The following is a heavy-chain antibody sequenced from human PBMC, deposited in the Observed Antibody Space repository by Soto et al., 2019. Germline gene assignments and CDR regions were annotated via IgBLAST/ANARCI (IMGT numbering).Heavy chain of an antibody. Sequence: QVQLVESGGGVVQPGRSLRLSCAASGFTFSSYGMHWVRQAPGKGLEWVAVISYDGSNKYYADSVKGRFTISRDNSKNTLYLQMNCLRAEDTAVYYCAKGDYYDSGGYFDYWGQGTLVTVSS. V-gene: IGHV3-30*18. CDR1: GFTFSSYG. J-gene: IGHJ4*02. CDR3: AKGDYYDSGGYFDY. D-gene: IGHD3-10*01. CDR2: ISYDGSNK.